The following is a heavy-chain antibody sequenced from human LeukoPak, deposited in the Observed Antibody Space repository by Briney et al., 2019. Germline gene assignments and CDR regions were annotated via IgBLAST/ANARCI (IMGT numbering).Heavy chain of an antibody. J-gene: IGHJ5*02. CDR2: ISGSGGST. CDR3: AKRGAYDSSGYPFDP. V-gene: IGHV3-23*01. Sequence: GGSLRLSCAASGFTFSSYDMSWVRQAPGRGLEWVSAISGSGGSTYYADSVKGRFTISRDNSKNTLYLQMNSLRAEDTAVYYCAKRGAYDSSGYPFDPWGQGTLVTVSS. D-gene: IGHD3-22*01. CDR1: GFTFSSYD.